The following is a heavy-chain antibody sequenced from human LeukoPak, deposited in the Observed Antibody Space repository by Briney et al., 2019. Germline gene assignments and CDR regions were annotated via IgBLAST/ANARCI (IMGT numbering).Heavy chain of an antibody. CDR3: ARERGRGRDSPWFDY. V-gene: IGHV3-53*01. D-gene: IGHD1-26*01. Sequence: GGSLRLSCAVSGLTFSNAWMNWVRQAPGKGLEWVPVIYSDGSTYYADSVKGRFTISRDNSKNTLDLQMTGLRAEDTAVYYCARERGRGRDSPWFDYWGQGTLVTVSS. CDR2: IYSDGST. CDR1: GLTFSNAW. J-gene: IGHJ4*02.